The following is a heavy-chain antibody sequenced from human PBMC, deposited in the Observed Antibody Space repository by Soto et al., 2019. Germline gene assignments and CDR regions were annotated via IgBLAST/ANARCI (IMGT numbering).Heavy chain of an antibody. CDR1: GLTLSMYW. V-gene: IGHV3-74*01. J-gene: IGHJ4*02. D-gene: IGHD1-26*01. CDR3: TRWPRADSSGTGAL. CDR2: ISDDVTTT. Sequence: GRSLRLSCVVSGLTLSMYWMHWVRQVPGQSPFWVSRISDDVTTTNYADSVRGRFTISRDNSKNTLYLQMNNLKPDDTAIYYCTRWPRADSSGTGALWGQGTPVTVSS.